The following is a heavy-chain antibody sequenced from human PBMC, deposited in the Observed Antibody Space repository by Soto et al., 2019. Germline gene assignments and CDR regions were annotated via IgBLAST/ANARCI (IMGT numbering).Heavy chain of an antibody. CDR3: SSRPEYSSSSLEVVAFDI. J-gene: IGHJ3*02. D-gene: IGHD6-6*01. V-gene: IGHV3-7*01. CDR2: IKQDGSEK. CDR1: GFTFSSYW. Sequence: GGSLRLSCAASGFTFSSYWMSWVRQAPGKGLEWVANIKQDGSEKYYVDSVKGRFTISRDNAKNSLYLQMNSLRAEDTAVYYCSSRPEYSSSSLEVVAFDIWGQGTMVTVSS.